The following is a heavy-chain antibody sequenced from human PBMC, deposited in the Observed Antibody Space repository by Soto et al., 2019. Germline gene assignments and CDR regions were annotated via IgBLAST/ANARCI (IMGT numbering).Heavy chain of an antibody. V-gene: IGHV3-23*01. CDR2: ISGSGGST. CDR1: GFTFSSYA. Sequence: EVQLLESGGGLVQPGGSLRLSCAASGFTFSSYAMSWVRQAPGKGLEWVSAISGSGGSTYYADSVKGRFTISRDNSKNTLYLQMNSLRAEDTAVYYCAKDHAQWLVRAEYFQHWGQGTLVTVSS. D-gene: IGHD6-19*01. J-gene: IGHJ1*01. CDR3: AKDHAQWLVRAEYFQH.